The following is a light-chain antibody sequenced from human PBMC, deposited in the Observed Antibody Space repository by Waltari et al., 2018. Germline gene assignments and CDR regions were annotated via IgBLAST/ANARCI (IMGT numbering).Light chain of an antibody. CDR3: QQGYTAPLT. Sequence: DIQLTQSPSSLSASEGDRVTITCRASQNIRSYLNWYQQSPGKAPNLLIYGASSLQSGIPARFSGSGYGTDLTLTSSGLQPEDFTTYYCQQGYTAPLTFGGGTKLEIK. CDR2: GAS. V-gene: IGKV1-39*01. J-gene: IGKJ4*01. CDR1: QNIRSY.